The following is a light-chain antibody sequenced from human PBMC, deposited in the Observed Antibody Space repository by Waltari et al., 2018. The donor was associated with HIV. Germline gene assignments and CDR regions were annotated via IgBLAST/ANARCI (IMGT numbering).Light chain of an antibody. Sequence: DIQMTQSPSSLSASVEARVTITCRASQGVRQYVAWYHQRPGEPPKVVIYGATILQAGVEPRFSASGSGTDFSLTISSLRAEDLGIYYCQTYNGPPFAFGGGTKV. V-gene: IGKV1-27*01. CDR1: QGVRQY. CDR3: QTYNGPPFA. J-gene: IGKJ4*01. CDR2: GAT.